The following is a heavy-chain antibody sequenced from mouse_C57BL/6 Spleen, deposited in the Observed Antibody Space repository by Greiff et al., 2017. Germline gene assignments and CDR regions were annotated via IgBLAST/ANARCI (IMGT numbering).Heavy chain of an antibody. Sequence: QVQLKQSGAELMKPGASVKLSCKATGYTFTGYWIEWVKQRPGHGLEWIGEILPGSGSTTYNEKCKGKATFTADTSYNTAYMQLSSLTTEDSAIYYCARRGAYYSNHYWGQGTSVTVSS. CDR2: ILPGSGST. CDR3: ARRGAYYSNHY. J-gene: IGHJ4*01. CDR1: GYTFTGYW. D-gene: IGHD2-5*01. V-gene: IGHV1-9*01.